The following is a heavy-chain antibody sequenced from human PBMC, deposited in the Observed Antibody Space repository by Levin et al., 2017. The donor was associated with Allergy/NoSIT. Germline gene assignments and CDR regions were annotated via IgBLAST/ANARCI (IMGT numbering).Heavy chain of an antibody. Sequence: QAGGSLRLSCSVSGFTFSSYVMHWVRQAPGKGLEYVSAIWTTGDGTYYADSVKGRFTISRDNSKRTLYLQMSGLRVEDTAVYYWVKGSRAWFFLDYWRQGALVTVSS. CDR3: VKGSRAWFFLDY. CDR1: GFTFSSYV. D-gene: IGHD3-10*01. J-gene: IGHJ4*02. V-gene: IGHV3-64D*06. CDR2: IWTTGDGT.